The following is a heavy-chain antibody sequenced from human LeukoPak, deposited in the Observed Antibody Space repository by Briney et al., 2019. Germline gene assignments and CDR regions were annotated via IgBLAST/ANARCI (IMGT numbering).Heavy chain of an antibody. D-gene: IGHD3/OR15-3a*01. CDR3: ARQTGSGLFILP. V-gene: IGHV4-39*01. Sequence: SETLSLTCTVSGVSISSSNSYWGWIRQPPGKGLEWIGSIYYSGNTYYNASLKSQVPISIDTSKNQFSLRLTSVTAADTAVYYCARQTGSGLFILPGGQGTLVTVSS. CDR2: IYYSGNT. CDR1: GVSISSSNSY. J-gene: IGHJ4*02.